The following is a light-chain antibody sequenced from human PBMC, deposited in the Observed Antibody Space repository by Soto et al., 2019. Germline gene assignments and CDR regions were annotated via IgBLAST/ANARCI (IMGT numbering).Light chain of an antibody. V-gene: IGLV2-14*01. Sequence: ALTQPASVSGSPGQSITISCTGTSSDVGGYNYVSWYQQHPGKAPKLMIYEVSNRPSGVSNRFSGSKSGNTASLTISGLQAEDEADYYCSSYTSISTVFGGGTKLTVL. CDR1: SSDVGGYNY. J-gene: IGLJ2*01. CDR3: SSYTSISTV. CDR2: EVS.